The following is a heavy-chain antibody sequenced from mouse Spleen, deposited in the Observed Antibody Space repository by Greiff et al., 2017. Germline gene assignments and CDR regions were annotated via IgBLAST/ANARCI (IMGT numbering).Heavy chain of an antibody. CDR1: GYTFTDYE. V-gene: IGHV1-15*01. CDR2: IDPETGGT. D-gene: IGHD4-1*01. CDR3: TRGGWDVGY. J-gene: IGHJ2*01. Sequence: VQLQQSGAELVRPGASVTLSCKASGYTFTDYEMHWVKQTPVHGLEWIGAIDPETGGTAYNQKFKGKAILTADKSSSTAYMELRSLTSEDSAVYYCTRGGWDVGYWGQGTTLTVSS.